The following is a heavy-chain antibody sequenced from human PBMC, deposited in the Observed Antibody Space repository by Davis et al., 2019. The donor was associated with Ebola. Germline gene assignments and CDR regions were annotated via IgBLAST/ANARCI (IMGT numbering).Heavy chain of an antibody. CDR1: GGSISRQY. V-gene: IGHV4-59*11. J-gene: IGHJ5*02. D-gene: IGHD3-3*01. CDR3: ARAPGRFVASSYPREVPPNWFDP. CDR2: IYYSGST. Sequence: PGGSLRLSCTVSGGSISRQYWSWIRQSPGKGLEWIGYIYYSGSTNYNPSLKSRVTISVDMSKNQFSLNLASVTAADTAVYYCARAPGRFVASSYPREVPPNWFDPWGQGTLVTVSS.